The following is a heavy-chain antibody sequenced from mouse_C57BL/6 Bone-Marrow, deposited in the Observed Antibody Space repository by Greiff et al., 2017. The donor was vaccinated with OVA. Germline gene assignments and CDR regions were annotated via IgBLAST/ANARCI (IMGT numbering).Heavy chain of an antibody. CDR3: ASHGGYCSVIDY. J-gene: IGHJ2*01. CDR2: ISSGGSYT. CDR1: GFTFSSYG. Sequence: EVKVEESGGDLVKPGGSLKLSCAASGFTFSSYGMSWVRQTPDKRLEWVATISSGGSYTDYPDSVQGRFTISIDNAKNTLYLQKSSMKSEETTMYYCASHGGYCSVIDYWGQGTTLTVSS. D-gene: IGHD1-1*01. V-gene: IGHV5-6*02.